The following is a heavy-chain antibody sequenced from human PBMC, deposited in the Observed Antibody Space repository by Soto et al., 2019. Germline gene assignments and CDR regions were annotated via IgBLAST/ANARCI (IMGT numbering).Heavy chain of an antibody. CDR1: GSSIRSSNW. D-gene: IGHD6-19*01. Sequence: SETLSLTCAFSGSSIRSSNWWSWVRQAPGKGLEWIGEIYHSGSTNYNPSLKSRVTISVDKSKNQFSLKLSSVTAADTAVYYCARVHSSGWYLGYYNGLDVWGQGTTVT. CDR3: ARVHSSGWYLGYYNGLDV. V-gene: IGHV4-4*02. CDR2: IYHSGST. J-gene: IGHJ6*02.